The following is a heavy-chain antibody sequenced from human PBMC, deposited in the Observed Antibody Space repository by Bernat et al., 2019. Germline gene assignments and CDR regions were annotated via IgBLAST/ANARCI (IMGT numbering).Heavy chain of an antibody. Sequence: QITLKESGPTLVKPTQTLTLTCTFSGFSLSSTAVGVGWIRQPPGKPLEWLALIYCNDDNKYSPSLKNRLSITKDTSGNQVVLTLTNVDPVDTATYFCAHGSGWLFDHWGPGTLVTVSS. CDR1: GFSLSSTAVG. J-gene: IGHJ4*02. V-gene: IGHV2-5*01. CDR3: AHGSGWLFDH. CDR2: IYCNDDN. D-gene: IGHD6-19*01.